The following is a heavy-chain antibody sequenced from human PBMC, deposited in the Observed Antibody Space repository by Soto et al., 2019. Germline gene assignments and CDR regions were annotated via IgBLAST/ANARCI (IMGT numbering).Heavy chain of an antibody. CDR3: ARDVFGHDNYATIAYYFAP. V-gene: IGHV1-46*01. CDR2: IDPSGGIT. J-gene: IGHJ5*02. CDR1: GYSFTNFH. Sequence: ASVKVSCKASGYSFTNFHIHWVRQAPGQGLEWMGMIDPSGGITRDAQRLQGRITMTRDASTSTVYMELRSLTSEDTAVYYCARDVFGHDNYATIAYYFAPLRQGTLVTVPP. D-gene: IGHD3-22*01.